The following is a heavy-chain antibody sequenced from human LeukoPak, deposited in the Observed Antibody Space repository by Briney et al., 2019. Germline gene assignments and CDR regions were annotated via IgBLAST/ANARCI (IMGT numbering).Heavy chain of an antibody. J-gene: IGHJ6*03. CDR1: GGSFSGYY. D-gene: IGHD2-8*01. CDR2: INHSGST. V-gene: IGHV4-34*01. Sequence: SETLSLTCAVYGGSFSGYYWSWIRQPPGKGLEWIGEINHSGSTNYNPSLKSRVTISVDTSKNQFSLKLSSVTAADTAVYYCARGHIVLMVYEVSYYTDVWGKGTTVTVSS. CDR3: ARGHIVLMVYEVSYYTDV.